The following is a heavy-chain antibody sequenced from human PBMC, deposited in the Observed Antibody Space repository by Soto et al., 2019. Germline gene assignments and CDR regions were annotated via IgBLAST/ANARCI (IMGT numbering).Heavy chain of an antibody. D-gene: IGHD6-19*01. J-gene: IGHJ3*02. CDR1: GFIFSSYD. CDR2: ITTTGDT. V-gene: IGHV3-13*01. CDR3: ARDPSYSSGWFDAFDI. Sequence: GGSLRLSCAASGFIFSSYDVHWVRQAPGKGLEWVSVITTTGDTYYAASVKGRFTISRENAENSLYLQMNSLRAEDTAVYYCARDPSYSSGWFDAFDIWGQGTMVTVSS.